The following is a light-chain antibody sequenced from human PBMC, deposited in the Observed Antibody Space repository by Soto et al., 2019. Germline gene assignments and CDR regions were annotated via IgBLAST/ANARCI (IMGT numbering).Light chain of an antibody. J-gene: IGKJ1*01. CDR2: DAS. V-gene: IGKV1-5*01. Sequence: DIQMTQSPSTLSASVGDRVTISFRASQSISNWLAWYQQKPGKAPKLLMSDASSLERGVPSRFSGSGSGTEFTLTISSLQPDDFATYYCQQYDTYSRTFGQGTKVDIK. CDR1: QSISNW. CDR3: QQYDTYSRT.